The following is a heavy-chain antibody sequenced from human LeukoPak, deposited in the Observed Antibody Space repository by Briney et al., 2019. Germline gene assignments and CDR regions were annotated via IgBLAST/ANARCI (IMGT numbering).Heavy chain of an antibody. CDR3: ARDRGTMVRGVISWNY. D-gene: IGHD3-10*01. Sequence: GGSLRLSCAASGFTFSTYSMSWVRQAPGKGLEWVSSISSSSSYIYYADSVKGRLTISRDNAKNSLYLQMNSLRAEDTAVYYCARDRGTMVRGVISWNYWGQGTLVTVSS. CDR1: GFTFSTYS. CDR2: ISSSSSYI. V-gene: IGHV3-21*01. J-gene: IGHJ4*02.